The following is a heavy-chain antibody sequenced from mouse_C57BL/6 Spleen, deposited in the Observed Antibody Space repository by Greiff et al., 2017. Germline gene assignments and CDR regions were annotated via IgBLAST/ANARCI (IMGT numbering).Heavy chain of an antibody. V-gene: IGHV1-15*01. Sequence: VQLQQSGAELVRPGASVTLSCKASGYTFTDYEMHWVKQTPVHGLEWIGAIDPESGGTAYNQKFKGKAIMTADKSSSTAYMELRSLTSEDSAVYDCTRRNYGYYALDYGGRGPAVTVSA. J-gene: IGHJ4*01. CDR2: IDPESGGT. CDR3: TRRNYGYYALDY. CDR1: GYTFTDYE. D-gene: IGHD2-4*01.